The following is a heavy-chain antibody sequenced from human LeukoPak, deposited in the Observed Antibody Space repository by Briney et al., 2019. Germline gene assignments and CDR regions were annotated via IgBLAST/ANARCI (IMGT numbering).Heavy chain of an antibody. CDR3: ARDPGHPQLEMATITYYYYGMDV. CDR1: GFTFSSYA. D-gene: IGHD5-24*01. Sequence: GGSLRLSCAASGFTFSSYAMHWVRQAPGKGLEWVAVISYDGSNKYYAGSVKGRYTISRDNSKNTLYLQMNSLRAEDTAVYYCARDPGHPQLEMATITYYYYGMDVWGQGTTVTVSS. V-gene: IGHV3-30*04. CDR2: ISYDGSNK. J-gene: IGHJ6*02.